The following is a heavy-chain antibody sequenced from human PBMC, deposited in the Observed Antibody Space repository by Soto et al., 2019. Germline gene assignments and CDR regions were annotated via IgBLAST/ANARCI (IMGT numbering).Heavy chain of an antibody. D-gene: IGHD6-13*01. Sequence: SETLSLTCTVSGGSISSYYWSWIRQPPGKGLEWIGYIYYSGSTNYNPSLKSRVTISVDTSKNQFSLKLSSVTAADTAVYYCARGVQQLVDYWGQGTLVTVSS. V-gene: IGHV4-59*01. CDR3: ARGVQQLVDY. CDR1: GGSISSYY. J-gene: IGHJ4*02. CDR2: IYYSGST.